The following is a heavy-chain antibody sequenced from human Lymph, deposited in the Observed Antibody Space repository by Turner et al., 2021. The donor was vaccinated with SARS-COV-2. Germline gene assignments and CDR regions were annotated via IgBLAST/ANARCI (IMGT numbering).Heavy chain of an antibody. CDR2: ISVSGGST. D-gene: IGHD3-22*01. V-gene: IGHV3-23*01. Sequence: EVQLLESGGGLVQPGGSLRLSCAASGFTFTSYAMSWVRQAPGKGLEWVSAISVSGGSTYYADSVKGRFTISRDNSKNTLYLQMNSLRAEDAAVYYCAKGSQGGWLCPYYFDSWGQGTLVTVSS. CDR3: AKGSQGGWLCPYYFDS. J-gene: IGHJ4*02. CDR1: GFTFTSYA.